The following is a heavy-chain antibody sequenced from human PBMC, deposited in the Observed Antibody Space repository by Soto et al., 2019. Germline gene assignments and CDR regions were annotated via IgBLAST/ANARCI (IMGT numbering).Heavy chain of an antibody. CDR2: IYPGDSDT. CDR1: GYSFTRYW. D-gene: IGHD1-1*01. J-gene: IGHJ4*02. V-gene: IGHV5-51*01. CDR3: ARGPTTGATPYYFVD. Sequence: ESLKISCKGSGYSFTRYWIGWVRQMPGKGLEWMGIIYPGDSDTRYSPSFQGQVTISADKSISTAYMELSSLRSEDTAVYYCARGPTTGATPYYFVDWGQGTRVTVSS.